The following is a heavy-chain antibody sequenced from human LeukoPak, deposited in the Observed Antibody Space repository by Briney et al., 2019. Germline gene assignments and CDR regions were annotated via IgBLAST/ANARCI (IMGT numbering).Heavy chain of an antibody. D-gene: IGHD3-10*01. J-gene: IGHJ6*02. CDR2: IYSGGST. V-gene: IGHV3-66*01. CDR3: ARGSSRGTNYYYYGMDV. Sequence: AGSLRLSCAASGFSVSSNYRCWVRHAPGEGLEWVSVIYSGGSTYYADFVKGRFTISRDNSKNTLYLQMNSLRDEDTAVYYCARGSSRGTNYYYYGMDVWGQGTTVTVSS. CDR1: GFSVSSNY.